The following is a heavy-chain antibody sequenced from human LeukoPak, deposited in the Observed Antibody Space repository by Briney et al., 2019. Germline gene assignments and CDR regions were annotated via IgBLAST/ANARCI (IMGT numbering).Heavy chain of an antibody. CDR2: IRYDGSNK. V-gene: IGHV3-30*02. J-gene: IGHJ4*02. D-gene: IGHD4-17*01. CDR3: AKTLDYGDYGADFDY. CDR1: GFTFSSYG. Sequence: GGSLRLSCAASGFTFSSYGMHWVRQAPGKGLEWVAFIRYDGSNKYYADSVKGRFTISRDNSKNTLYLQMNSLRAEDTAVYYCAKTLDYGDYGADFDYWGQGTLVTVSS.